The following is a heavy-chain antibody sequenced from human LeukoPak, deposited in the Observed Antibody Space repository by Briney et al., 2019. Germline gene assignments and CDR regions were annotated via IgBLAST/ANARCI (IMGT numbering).Heavy chain of an antibody. CDR1: GFTFSSYA. J-gene: IGHJ3*02. Sequence: GGSLRLSCAASGFTFSSYAMSWVRQAPGKGLEWVSAISGSGGSTYYADSVKGRFTISRDNSKSTLYLQMNSLRAEDTAVYYCAKDILGNDAFDIWGQGTMVTVSS. V-gene: IGHV3-23*01. CDR2: ISGSGGST. D-gene: IGHD7-27*01. CDR3: AKDILGNDAFDI.